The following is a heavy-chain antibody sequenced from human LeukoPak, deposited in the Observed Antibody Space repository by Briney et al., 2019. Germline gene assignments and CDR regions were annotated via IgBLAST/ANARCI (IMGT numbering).Heavy chain of an antibody. J-gene: IGHJ4*02. Sequence: GGSLRLSCAASGFTFSSYAMSWVRQAPGKGLEWVSAISGSGGSTYYADSVKGRFTISRDNSKNTLYLQMNSLRAEDTAVYYXAXDSXWPXXXXPVAGDYWGQGTLVTVSS. V-gene: IGHV3-23*01. D-gene: IGHD6-19*01. CDR2: ISGSGGST. CDR3: AXDSXWPXXXXPVAGDY. CDR1: GFTFSSYA.